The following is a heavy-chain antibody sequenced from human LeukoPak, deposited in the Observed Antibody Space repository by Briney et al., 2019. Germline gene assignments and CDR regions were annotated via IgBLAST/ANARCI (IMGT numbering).Heavy chain of an antibody. J-gene: IGHJ3*02. CDR1: GGSISSYY. CDR2: IYYSGST. Sequence: SETLSPTCTLSGGSISSYYWSWIRQPPGKGLEWTGYIYYSGSTNYNPSLKSRVTISVGTSKSQFSLTLTSVTAADTALYCCARAGRWEGRPHAFDIWGEGTMVTVSS. D-gene: IGHD1-26*01. V-gene: IGHV4-59*01. CDR3: ARAGRWEGRPHAFDI.